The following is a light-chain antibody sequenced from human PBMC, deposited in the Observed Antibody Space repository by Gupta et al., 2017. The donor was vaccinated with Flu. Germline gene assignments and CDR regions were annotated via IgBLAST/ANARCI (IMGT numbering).Light chain of an antibody. V-gene: IGKV1-17*01. Sequence: PSSLSASVGDRVTITCRASQGIRNDLGWFQQRPGKAPKRLIYTASRVQSGVPSRFSGSGSGTEFTLTISSLQPDDFATYYCRQQNSYPLTFGGGTKVEIK. CDR1: QGIRND. J-gene: IGKJ4*01. CDR2: TAS. CDR3: RQQNSYPLT.